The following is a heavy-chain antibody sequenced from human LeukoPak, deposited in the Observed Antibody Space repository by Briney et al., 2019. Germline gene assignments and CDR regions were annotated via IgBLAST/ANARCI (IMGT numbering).Heavy chain of an antibody. V-gene: IGHV1-69*04. CDR3: ARGPFGQQWLVSNHDY. J-gene: IGHJ4*02. CDR2: IIPILGIA. D-gene: IGHD6-19*01. CDR1: GGTFSSYA. Sequence: SVKVSCKASGGTFSSYAISWVRQAPGQGLEWMGRIIPILGIANYAQKFQGRVTITADKSTSTAYMELSSLRSEDTAVYYCARGPFGQQWLVSNHDYWGQGTLVTVSS.